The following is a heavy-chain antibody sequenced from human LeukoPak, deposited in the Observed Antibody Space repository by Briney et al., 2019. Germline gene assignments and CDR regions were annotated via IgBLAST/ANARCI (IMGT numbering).Heavy chain of an antibody. CDR2: IRYDGSNK. Sequence: PGGSLRLSCAASGFTFSNYGMHWVRQAPGKGLQWVAFIRYDGSNKYYADSVKGRFTISRDNSKNTLYLQMSSLRAEDTAMYYCAKDRGSSWHNFDYWGQGTLVTVSS. J-gene: IGHJ4*02. V-gene: IGHV3-30*02. D-gene: IGHD6-13*01. CDR1: GFTFSNYG. CDR3: AKDRGSSWHNFDY.